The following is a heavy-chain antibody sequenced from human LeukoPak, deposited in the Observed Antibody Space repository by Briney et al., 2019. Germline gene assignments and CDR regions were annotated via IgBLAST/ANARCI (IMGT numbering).Heavy chain of an antibody. CDR1: GFTFSSYG. J-gene: IGHJ2*01. D-gene: IGHD6-19*01. CDR2: IRYDGSNK. V-gene: IGHV3-33*01. CDR3: ARDGSGWSIGWYFDL. Sequence: GGSLRLSCAASGFTFSSYGMHWVRQAPGKGLEWVAVIRYDGSNKYYADSVKGRFTISRDNSENTLYLQMNSLRAEDTAVYYCARDGSGWSIGWYFDLWGRGTLVTVSS.